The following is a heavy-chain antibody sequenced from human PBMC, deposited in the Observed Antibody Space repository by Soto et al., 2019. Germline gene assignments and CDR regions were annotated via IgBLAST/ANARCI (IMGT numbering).Heavy chain of an antibody. Sequence: SETLSLTCAVSGGSISSTNWWSWVRQPPGKGLEWIGEIYHSGSTNYNPSLKSRVTISVDKSKNQFSLKLSSVTAADTAVYYCARVKASGVNFDYWGQGTLVTVSS. V-gene: IGHV4-4*02. J-gene: IGHJ4*02. CDR2: IYHSGST. CDR3: ARVKASGVNFDY. D-gene: IGHD3-10*01. CDR1: GGSISSTNW.